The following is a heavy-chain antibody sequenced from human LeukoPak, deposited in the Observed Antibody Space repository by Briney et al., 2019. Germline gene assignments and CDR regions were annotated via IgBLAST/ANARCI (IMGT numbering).Heavy chain of an antibody. CDR1: GRSISSNSYY. Sequence: AETLSLTCTVSGRSISSNSYYWGWIRQPPGKGLEWIGSIYYSGITYYNPSLKSRVTISVDTSKNQFSLRLSSVTAADTAVYYCARGFDTNDCYDAFDIWGQGTMVTVSS. V-gene: IGHV4-39*01. CDR3: ARGFDTNDCYDAFDI. CDR2: IYYSGIT. J-gene: IGHJ3*02. D-gene: IGHD3-9*01.